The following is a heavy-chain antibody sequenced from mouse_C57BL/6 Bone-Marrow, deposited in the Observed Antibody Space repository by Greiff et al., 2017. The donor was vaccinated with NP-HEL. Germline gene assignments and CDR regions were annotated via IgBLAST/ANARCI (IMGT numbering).Heavy chain of an antibody. V-gene: IGHV1-22*01. CDR3: ASTAWFAY. J-gene: IGHJ3*01. Sequence: VQLKESGPELVKPGASVKMSCKASGYTFTDYHMHWVKQSHGKSLEWIGYINPNNGGTSYNQKFKGKATLTVNKSSSTAYMELRSLTSEDSAVYYCASTAWFAYWGQGTLVTVSA. CDR1: GYTFTDYH. CDR2: INPNNGGT.